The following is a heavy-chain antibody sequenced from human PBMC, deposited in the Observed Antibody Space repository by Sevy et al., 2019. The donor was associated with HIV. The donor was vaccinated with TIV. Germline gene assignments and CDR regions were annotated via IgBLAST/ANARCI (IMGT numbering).Heavy chain of an antibody. CDR2: IKQDGSEK. D-gene: IGHD2-21*01. CDR3: ARELWLDY. Sequence: GGSVRLSCAASGFTFSSYWRSWVRQTPGKGLEWVANIKQDGSEKYYVDSVKGRFTISRDNAKNSLYLQMNSLRAEDTAVYYCARELWLDYWGQGTLVTVSS. CDR1: GFTFSSYW. V-gene: IGHV3-7*01. J-gene: IGHJ4*02.